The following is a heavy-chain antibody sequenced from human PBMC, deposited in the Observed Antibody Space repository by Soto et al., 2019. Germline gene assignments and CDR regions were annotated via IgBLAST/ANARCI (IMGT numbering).Heavy chain of an antibody. Sequence: ASVKVSCKASGYTFTSYYMHWVRQAPGQGLEWMGIINPSGGSTSYAQKFQGRVTMTRDTSTSTVYMELSSLRSEDTAVYYCARDRIAVDGTRYGMDVWGQGTTVTVSS. V-gene: IGHV1-46*01. J-gene: IGHJ6*02. D-gene: IGHD6-19*01. CDR1: GYTFTSYY. CDR3: ARDRIAVDGTRYGMDV. CDR2: INPSGGST.